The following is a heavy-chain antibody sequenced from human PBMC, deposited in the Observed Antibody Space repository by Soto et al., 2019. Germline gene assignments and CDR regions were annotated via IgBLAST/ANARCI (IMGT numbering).Heavy chain of an antibody. D-gene: IGHD2-15*01. Sequence: QVQLVQSGTEVKKPGSSVKVSCKASGGSLSTNPISWVRQAPGQGLEGMGGTGSGTGTGNHAQKFQGRLTVTADKSTRTVYMELTNLSSEDTAVYYCARRHSGGFFRVFDSWGQGTLVTVSS. CDR2: TGSGTGTG. CDR3: ARRHSGGFFRVFDS. J-gene: IGHJ4*02. V-gene: IGHV1-69*06. CDR1: GGSLSTNP.